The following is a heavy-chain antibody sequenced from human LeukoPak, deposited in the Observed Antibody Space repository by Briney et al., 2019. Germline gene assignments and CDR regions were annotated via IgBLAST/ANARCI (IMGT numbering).Heavy chain of an antibody. Sequence: SETLSLTCTVSGGSISGYYWIWIRQPPGKGLEWIRYMYYSGSTNYNYSLKSRVTISIDTSKNQVSLNLRSVTAADTAVYYCARGVAGSGSTPNFWGQGTLVTVSS. CDR2: MYYSGST. J-gene: IGHJ4*02. D-gene: IGHD1-26*01. CDR3: ARGVAGSGSTPNF. CDR1: GGSISGYY. V-gene: IGHV4-59*01.